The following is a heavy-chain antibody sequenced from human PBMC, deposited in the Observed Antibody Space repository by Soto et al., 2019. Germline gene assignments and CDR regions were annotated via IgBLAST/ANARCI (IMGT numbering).Heavy chain of an antibody. CDR3: ARDPLYDYGDLSHVFDI. D-gene: IGHD4-17*01. Sequence: PSETLSLTCTVSGGSTSRGDFYWSWIRQPPGKGLEWIGFIYHTGSTYYSPSLKNRVAISVDTSKNQFSLKLSSVTAADTAVYFCARDPLYDYGDLSHVFDIWGKGTMVT. CDR1: GGSTSRGDFY. J-gene: IGHJ3*02. V-gene: IGHV4-30-4*01. CDR2: IYHTGST.